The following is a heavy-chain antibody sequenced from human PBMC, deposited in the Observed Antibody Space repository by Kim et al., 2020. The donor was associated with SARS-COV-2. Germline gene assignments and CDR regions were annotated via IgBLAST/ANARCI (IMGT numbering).Heavy chain of an antibody. CDR3: ARGYYDFWSGIYYYYGMDV. V-gene: IGHV3-21*01. D-gene: IGHD3-3*01. CDR2: ISSSSSYI. Sequence: GGSLRLSCAASGFTFSSYSMNWVRQAPGKGLEWVSSISSSSSYIYYADSVKGRFTISRDNAKNSLYLQMNSLRAEDTAVYYCARGYYDFWSGIYYYYGMDVWGQGTTVTVSS. CDR1: GFTFSSYS. J-gene: IGHJ6*02.